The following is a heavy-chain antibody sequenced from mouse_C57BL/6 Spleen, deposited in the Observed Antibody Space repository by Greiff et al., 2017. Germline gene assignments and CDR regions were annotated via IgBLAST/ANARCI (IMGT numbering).Heavy chain of an antibody. CDR3: TRGDYYGSSSYYYAMGY. D-gene: IGHD1-1*01. V-gene: IGHV5-9-1*02. CDR1: GFTFSSYA. J-gene: IGHJ4*01. Sequence: EVHLVESGEGLVKPGGSLKLSCAASGFTFSSYAMSWVRQTPEKRLEWVAYISSGGDYIYYADTVKGRFTISRDNARNTLYMQMSSLKSEDTAMYYCTRGDYYGSSSYYYAMGYWGQGTSVTVSS. CDR2: ISSGGDYI.